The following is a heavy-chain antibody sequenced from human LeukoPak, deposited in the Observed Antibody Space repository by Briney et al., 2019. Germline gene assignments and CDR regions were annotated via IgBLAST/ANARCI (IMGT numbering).Heavy chain of an antibody. D-gene: IGHD6-19*01. CDR2: TYYRSKWYN. Sequence: SQTPSLTCATSGDSVSSNSAAWNWIRQSPSRGLEWLGRTYYRSKWYNDYAVSVKSRITINPDTSKNQFSLQLNSVTPEDTAVYYCARRSPSGVAGGGGFDYWGQGTLVTVSS. J-gene: IGHJ4*02. V-gene: IGHV6-1*01. CDR1: GDSVSSNSAA. CDR3: ARRSPSGVAGGGGFDY.